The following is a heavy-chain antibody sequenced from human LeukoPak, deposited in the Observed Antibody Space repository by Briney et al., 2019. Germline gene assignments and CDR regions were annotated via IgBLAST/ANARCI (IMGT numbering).Heavy chain of an antibody. V-gene: IGHV1-69*13. CDR1: GYTFTSYG. CDR2: IIPIFGTA. J-gene: IGHJ6*02. D-gene: IGHD2-2*02. Sequence: SVKVSCKASGYTFTSYGISWVRQAPGQGLEWMGGIIPIFGTANYAQKFQGRVTIPADESTSTAYMELSSLRSEDTAVYYCARGYVPAAIQNYYYGMDVWGQGTTVTVSS. CDR3: ARGYVPAAIQNYYYGMDV.